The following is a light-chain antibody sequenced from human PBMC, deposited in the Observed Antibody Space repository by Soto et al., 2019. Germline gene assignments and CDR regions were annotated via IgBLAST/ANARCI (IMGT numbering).Light chain of an antibody. CDR2: GAS. CDR1: QSVSSSY. V-gene: IGKV3-20*01. CDR3: QQYGSSAWT. J-gene: IGKJ1*01. Sequence: EIVLTQSPGTLSLSPGERATLSCRASQSVSSSYLAWYQQKTGQAPRLLIYGASSRATGIPDRFNGSGSGKDFTLTISRLEPEDFAVYYCQQYGSSAWTFGQGTKVEIK.